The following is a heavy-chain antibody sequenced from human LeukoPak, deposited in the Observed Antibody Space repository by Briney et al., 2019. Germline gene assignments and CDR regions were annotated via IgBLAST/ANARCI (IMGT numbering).Heavy chain of an antibody. CDR3: ARVLPYYYYMDV. Sequence: GGSLRLSCAASGFTFSTYAMSWVRQAPGKGLEWVSAISGSGGSTYYADSVKGRFTISRDNSKNTLYLQMNSLRAEDTALYHCARVLPYYYYMDVWGKGTTVTISS. CDR1: GFTFSTYA. J-gene: IGHJ6*03. V-gene: IGHV3-23*01. CDR2: ISGSGGST.